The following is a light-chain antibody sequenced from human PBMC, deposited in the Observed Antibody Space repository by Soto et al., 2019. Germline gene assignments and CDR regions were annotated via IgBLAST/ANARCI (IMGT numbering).Light chain of an antibody. V-gene: IGKV1-5*01. CDR3: HSRA. CDR1: QTISRW. Sequence: DIQLTPPPSTLSASVGDEVTITCRASQTISRWLAWYQQKPGRAPKLLIYDASTLESGVPSRFSGSGSETEFTLTISRLQPDDFATYFGHSRAVGQGTRLEIK. J-gene: IGKJ5*01. CDR2: DAS.